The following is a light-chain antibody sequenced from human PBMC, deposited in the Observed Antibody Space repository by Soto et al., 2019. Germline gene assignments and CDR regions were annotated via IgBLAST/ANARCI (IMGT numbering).Light chain of an antibody. CDR2: DAS. CDR3: QQRSNWPLT. V-gene: IGKV3-11*01. Sequence: EIVLTQSPATLSLSPGERATLSCRASQSVSSYLAWYQQKPGQAPRLLIYDASNRATGIPARFSGSGSGTDFPLPISSLEPEDFAVYYCQQRSNWPLTFGGGTKVDIK. J-gene: IGKJ4*01. CDR1: QSVSSY.